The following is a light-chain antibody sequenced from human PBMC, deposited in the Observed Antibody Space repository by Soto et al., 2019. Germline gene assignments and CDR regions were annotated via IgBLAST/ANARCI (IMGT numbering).Light chain of an antibody. Sequence: EVVLTQSPATLSLSPGERATLSCRASQSVGNYLAWYQQKPGQAPRLLIYDASNRATGIPARFSGSGSGTDFNLTISNLEPEDFAVYDCQHRRTFGPGTKVDIK. CDR3: QHRRT. J-gene: IGKJ3*01. CDR1: QSVGNY. CDR2: DAS. V-gene: IGKV3-11*01.